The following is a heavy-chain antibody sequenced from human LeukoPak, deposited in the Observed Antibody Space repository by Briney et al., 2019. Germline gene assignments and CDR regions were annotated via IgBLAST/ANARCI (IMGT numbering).Heavy chain of an antibody. Sequence: GESLKISCKCSGYSFTSYGISWVRQAPGQGLEWMGWISAYNGNTNYAQKLQGRVTMTTDTSTSTAYMELRSLRSDDTAVYYCARDITVTTTPDYWGQGTLVTVSS. CDR2: ISAYNGNT. J-gene: IGHJ4*02. D-gene: IGHD4-11*01. CDR3: ARDITVTTTPDY. CDR1: GYSFTSYG. V-gene: IGHV1-18*01.